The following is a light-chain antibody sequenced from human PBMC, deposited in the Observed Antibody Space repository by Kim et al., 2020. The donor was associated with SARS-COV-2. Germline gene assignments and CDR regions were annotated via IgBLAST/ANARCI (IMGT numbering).Light chain of an antibody. CDR2: DIF. CDR1: QRIGSW. CDR3: QQYDLYPWT. Sequence: DIQMTQSPSTLSASVGDRVTITCRASQRIGSWLAWYQQKPGKAPKLLMYDIFRLGRGAPSRFSGSGSGTEFTLTISSLQPDDFATYVCQQYDLYPWTFGQGTKVDIK. J-gene: IGKJ1*01. V-gene: IGKV1-5*01.